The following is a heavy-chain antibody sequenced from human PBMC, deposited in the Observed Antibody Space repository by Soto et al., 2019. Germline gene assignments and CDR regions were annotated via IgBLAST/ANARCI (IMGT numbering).Heavy chain of an antibody. Sequence: ASVKVSCKASGGTLSSYTISWVRQAPGQGLEWMGWISTYNGDTNYAQKFQGRVTMTRNTPISTAYMELSSLRSEDTAVYYCARGGFIVAAAGNYYYGMDVWGQGTTVTV. V-gene: IGHV1-8*02. D-gene: IGHD6-13*01. J-gene: IGHJ6*02. CDR1: GGTLSSYT. CDR2: ISTYNGDT. CDR3: ARGGFIVAAAGNYYYGMDV.